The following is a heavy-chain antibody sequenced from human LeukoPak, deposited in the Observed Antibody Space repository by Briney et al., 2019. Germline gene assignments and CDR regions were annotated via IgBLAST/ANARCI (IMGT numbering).Heavy chain of an antibody. CDR1: GYTFTSYG. CDR2: ISAYNGNT. J-gene: IGHJ6*03. CDR3: ANVAKGRYFFYYLNV. Sequence: EASVKVSCKASGYTFTSYGISWVRQAPGQGLEWMGWISAYNGNTNYAQRFQGRVTVTTDTSTTTTYMELRSLTSDDTAVYYCANVAKGRYFFYYLNVWGKGTTVTVSS. V-gene: IGHV1-18*01. D-gene: IGHD2-15*01.